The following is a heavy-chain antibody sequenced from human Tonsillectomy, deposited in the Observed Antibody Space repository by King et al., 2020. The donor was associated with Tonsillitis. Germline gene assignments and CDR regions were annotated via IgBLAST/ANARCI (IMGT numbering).Heavy chain of an antibody. CDR2: ISGSGGGT. V-gene: IGHV3-23*04. CDR3: ARRVTALDY. J-gene: IGHJ4*02. CDR1: GFPFSTYA. Sequence: VQLVESGGGLVQSGGSLRLSCAASGFPFSTYAMSWVRQAPGKGLEWVSVISGSGGGTYYADSVKGRFTISRDNSKNTLYLQMTSLGAEDTAVYYCARRVTALDYWGQGTLVTVSS. D-gene: IGHD2-21*02.